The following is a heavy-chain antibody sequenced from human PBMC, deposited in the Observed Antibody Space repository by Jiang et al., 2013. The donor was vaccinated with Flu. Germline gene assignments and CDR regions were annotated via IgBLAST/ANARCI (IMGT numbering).Heavy chain of an antibody. CDR3: ASEEYCGGDCYFNY. J-gene: IGHJ4*02. Sequence: LLKPSETLSLTCAVYGGSFSGYYWSWIRQPPGKGLEWIGEINHSGSTNYNPSLKSRVTISVDTSKNQFSLKLSSVTAADTAVYYCASEEYCGGDCYFNYWGQGTLVTVSS. CDR2: INHSGST. D-gene: IGHD2-21*01. V-gene: IGHV4-34*01. CDR1: GGSFSGYY.